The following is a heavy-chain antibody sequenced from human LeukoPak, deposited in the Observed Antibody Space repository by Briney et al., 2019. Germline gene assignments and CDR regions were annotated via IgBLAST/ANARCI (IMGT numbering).Heavy chain of an antibody. D-gene: IGHD6-13*01. J-gene: IGHJ3*02. CDR2: MNPNSGNT. CDR3: ARDYSSSWFDAFDI. Sequence: GASVKVSCKASGYTFTTYGINWVRQATGQGLEWMGWMNPNSGNTGYAQKFQGRVTMTRNTSISTAYMELSSLRSEDTAVYYCARDYSSSWFDAFDIWGQGTMVTVSS. V-gene: IGHV1-8*02. CDR1: GYTFTTYG.